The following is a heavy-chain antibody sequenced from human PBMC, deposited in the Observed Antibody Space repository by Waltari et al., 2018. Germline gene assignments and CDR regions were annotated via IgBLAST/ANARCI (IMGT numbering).Heavy chain of an antibody. D-gene: IGHD2-15*01. Sequence: EVQLVGSGGGLVKPGGSLRLSCAASGFTFSSYTMNWVRQAPGKGLEGVSSISRGSIYIYYADSVKGRFIISRDNAKNSLYLQMNSLRAEDTAVYYCAREWGVMVGTAAFYFDYWGQGTLVTVSS. CDR3: AREWGVMVGTAAFYFDY. J-gene: IGHJ4*02. CDR2: ISRGSIYI. V-gene: IGHV3-21*02. CDR1: GFTFSSYT.